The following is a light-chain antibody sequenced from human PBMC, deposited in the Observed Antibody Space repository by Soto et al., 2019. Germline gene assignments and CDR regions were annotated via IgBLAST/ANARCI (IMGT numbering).Light chain of an antibody. CDR3: QSYDSSLSGYV. CDR1: NIDVGGYNY. V-gene: IGLV2-14*01. Sequence: QSGLTQPASVSGSPGQSITISCTGTNIDVGGYNYVSWYQQHPGKAPKLMIYEVTYRPSGVSNRFSGSKSGNTASLTISGLQAEDEADYYCQSYDSSLSGYVFGTGTKLTVL. J-gene: IGLJ1*01. CDR2: EVT.